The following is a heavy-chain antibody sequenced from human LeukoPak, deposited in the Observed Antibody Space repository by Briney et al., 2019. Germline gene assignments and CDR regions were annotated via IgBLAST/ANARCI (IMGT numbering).Heavy chain of an antibody. V-gene: IGHV1-18*01. CDR2: ISAYNGNT. J-gene: IGHJ4*02. Sequence: ASVTVSCTASGYTFTSYGISWVRQAPGQGLEWMGWISAYNGNTNYAQKLQGRVTMTRDTSISTAYMELSRLRSDDTAVYYCARDQSYYYVGGFDYWGQGTLVTVSS. D-gene: IGHD3-10*02. CDR3: ARDQSYYYVGGFDY. CDR1: GYTFTSYG.